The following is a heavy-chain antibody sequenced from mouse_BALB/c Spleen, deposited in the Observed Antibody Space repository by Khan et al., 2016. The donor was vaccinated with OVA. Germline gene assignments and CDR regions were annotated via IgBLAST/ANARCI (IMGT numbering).Heavy chain of an antibody. V-gene: IGHV1-39*01. CDR2: IDPYYGGI. CDR1: GYSFTGYN. Sequence: EVQLQQPGPELGKPGASVKISCKASGYSFTGYNMNWVKQSNGKSLEWIGNIDPYYGGISYNQKFKGKATLTVDKSSSTAYMQLKSLTSEDSAVYYCARSTWYFDVWGAGTTVTVSS. CDR3: ARSTWYFDV. J-gene: IGHJ1*01.